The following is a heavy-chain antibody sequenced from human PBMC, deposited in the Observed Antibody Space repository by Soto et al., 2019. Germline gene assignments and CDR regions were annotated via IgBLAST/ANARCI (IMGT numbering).Heavy chain of an antibody. CDR2: ISYDGSNK. J-gene: IGHJ5*02. CDR3: AKDGFAYCGGECYGGYPSWFDP. D-gene: IGHD2-21*01. CDR1: GFTFSSYG. V-gene: IGHV3-30*18. Sequence: QVQLVESGGGVVQPGRSLRLSCAASGFTFSSYGKHWVRQAPGKGLEWVAVISYDGSNKYYADSVKGRFTISRDNSKNTLYLQMDSLRAEDTAVCYCAKDGFAYCGGECYGGYPSWFDPWGQGTLVTVSS.